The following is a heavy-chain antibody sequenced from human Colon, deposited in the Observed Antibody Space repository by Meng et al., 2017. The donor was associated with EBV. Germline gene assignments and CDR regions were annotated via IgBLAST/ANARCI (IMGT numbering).Heavy chain of an antibody. Sequence: QVQLQEAGPGLVTPSEALSLTCSVSGCSISSSNWWGWCRQSPEKGLVWIGEIFHSGLTNYNPSLQSRVTISVDKSKNQFSLEVTSVTAADTAIYYCMRDLLVLEKNEVWGRGTLVTVSS. V-gene: IGHV4-4*02. J-gene: IGHJ2*01. D-gene: IGHD1-1*01. CDR2: IFHSGLT. CDR1: GCSISSSNW. CDR3: MRDLLVLEKNEV.